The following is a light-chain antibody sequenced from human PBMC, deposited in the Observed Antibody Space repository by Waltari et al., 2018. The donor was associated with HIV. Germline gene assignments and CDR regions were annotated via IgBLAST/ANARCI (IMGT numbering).Light chain of an antibody. V-gene: IGLV2-8*01. CDR3: NSYAGSNNVV. Sequence: QSALTQPPYASGSPGQSVTISCTGTSSDVGGYNYVSWYQQHPGKAPKLMIYEVSKRPSGVPDRFSGSKSGNTASLTVSGLQAEDEADYYCNSYAGSNNVVFGGGTKVTVL. CDR2: EVS. CDR1: SSDVGGYNY. J-gene: IGLJ2*01.